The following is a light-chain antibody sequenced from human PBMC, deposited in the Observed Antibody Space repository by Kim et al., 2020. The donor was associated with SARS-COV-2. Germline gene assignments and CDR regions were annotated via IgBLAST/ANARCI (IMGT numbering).Light chain of an antibody. V-gene: IGLV3-9*01. CDR2: RDS. Sequence: VAREQTARITCGGNNIGSKNVHWYQQKPGQAPVLVICRDSNRPSGIPERFSGSNSGNTATLTISRAQAGDEADYYCQVWDSSTVVFGGGTQLTVL. CDR1: NIGSKN. CDR3: QVWDSSTVV. J-gene: IGLJ2*01.